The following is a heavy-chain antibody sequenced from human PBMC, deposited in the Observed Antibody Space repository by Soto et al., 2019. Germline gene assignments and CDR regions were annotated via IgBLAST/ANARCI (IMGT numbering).Heavy chain of an antibody. CDR3: AKLPVGRETLDAFDI. Sequence: GGSLRLSCVASGFTFSSYAMSWVRQAPGKGLEWVSAISGSGGSTYYADSVKGRFTISRDNSKNTLYLQMNSLRAEDTAVYYCAKLPVGRETLDAFDILGQGKIVTVSS. D-gene: IGHD1-26*01. V-gene: IGHV3-23*01. CDR2: ISGSGGST. J-gene: IGHJ3*02. CDR1: GFTFSSYA.